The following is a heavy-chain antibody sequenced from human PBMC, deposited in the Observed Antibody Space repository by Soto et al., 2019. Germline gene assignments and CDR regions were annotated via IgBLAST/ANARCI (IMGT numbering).Heavy chain of an antibody. Sequence: QVQLVEAGGGVGQPGRSLRLSCAASGFTFSSYGMHWVRQAPGKGLEWVALIWYDGSKKYYADSVKGRFTISRDDSKNTLYLQMNSLRAEGTAVYYCARGSEGNAFDIWGQGTMVTVSS. D-gene: IGHD3-10*01. CDR2: IWYDGSKK. V-gene: IGHV3-33*01. CDR1: GFTFSSYG. J-gene: IGHJ3*02. CDR3: ARGSEGNAFDI.